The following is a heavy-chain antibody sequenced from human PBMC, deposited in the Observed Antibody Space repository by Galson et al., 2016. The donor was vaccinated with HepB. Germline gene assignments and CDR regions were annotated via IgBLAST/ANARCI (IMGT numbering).Heavy chain of an antibody. D-gene: IGHD3-10*01. CDR2: IYYNGNT. Sequence: SETLSLTCTVSGGSVSSDSYFWSWIRQPPGKTLEWIGYIYYNGNTRNNPSFESRLTISVDTSKNQFSLKLSSVTAADTAVYYCARDSVGSWSVEKWGQGTLVTVSS. J-gene: IGHJ4*02. CDR1: GGSVSSDSYF. V-gene: IGHV4-61*01. CDR3: ARDSVGSWSVEK.